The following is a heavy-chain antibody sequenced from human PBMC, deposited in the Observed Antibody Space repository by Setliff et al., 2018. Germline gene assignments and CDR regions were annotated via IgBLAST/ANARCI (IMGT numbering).Heavy chain of an antibody. CDR1: GGSISSSSYY. J-gene: IGHJ4*02. CDR3: ARESRYYYDNLGTLDY. D-gene: IGHD3-22*01. V-gene: IGHV4-30-4*08. Sequence: SETLSLTCPVSGGSISSSSYYWSWIRQPPGKGLEWIGYIYSSGSTYYNPSLKSRVSISVETSKNQFSLKLSSVTAADTAVYYCARESRYYYDNLGTLDYWGQGTLVTVSS. CDR2: IYSSGST.